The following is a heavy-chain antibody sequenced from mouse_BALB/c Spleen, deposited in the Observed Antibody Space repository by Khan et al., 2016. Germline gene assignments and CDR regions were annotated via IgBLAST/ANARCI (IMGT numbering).Heavy chain of an antibody. CDR3: AKDSSGYWFAY. V-gene: IGHV1S126*01. Sequence: QVQLQQPGPQLVRPGASVKISCKASGYSFTSYWMHWVKQRPGQGLEWIGMIDPSDSETRLNQKFKDKATLTVARSSSTAYMHVSSPTSEDSAVYYCAKDSSGYWFAYWGQGTLVTVSA. D-gene: IGHD3-2*01. J-gene: IGHJ3*01. CDR2: IDPSDSET. CDR1: GYSFTSYW.